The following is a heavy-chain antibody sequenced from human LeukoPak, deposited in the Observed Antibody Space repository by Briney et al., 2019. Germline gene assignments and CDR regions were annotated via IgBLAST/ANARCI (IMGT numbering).Heavy chain of an antibody. CDR3: ARIRRFGELSGAFDI. CDR1: GGTFSSYA. CDR2: IIPIFGTA. D-gene: IGHD3-10*01. J-gene: IGHJ3*02. Sequence: GASVEVSCKASGGTFSSYAISWVRQAPGQGLEWMGGIIPIFGTANYAQKFQGRVTITADESTSTAYMELSSLRSEDTAVYYCARIRRFGELSGAFDIWGQGTMVTVSS. V-gene: IGHV1-69*13.